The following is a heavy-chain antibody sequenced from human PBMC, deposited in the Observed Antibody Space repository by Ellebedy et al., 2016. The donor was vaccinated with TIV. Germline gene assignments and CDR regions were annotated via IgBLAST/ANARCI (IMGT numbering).Heavy chain of an antibody. D-gene: IGHD4-23*01. CDR1: GFTFSLYS. J-gene: IGHJ1*01. CDR3: ARDSGWEHEH. CDR2: ISSGSSSI. Sequence: GESLKISCAASGFTFSLYSMNWVRQAPGKGLEWISYISSGSSSIYYADSVKGRFTITRDNDKNLLYLQMSSLRVEDTAVYYCARDSGWEHEHWGQGTLVIVSA. V-gene: IGHV3-48*01.